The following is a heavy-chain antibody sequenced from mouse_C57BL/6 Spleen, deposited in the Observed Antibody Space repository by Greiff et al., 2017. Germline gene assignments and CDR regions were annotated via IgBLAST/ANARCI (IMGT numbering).Heavy chain of an antibody. D-gene: IGHD4-1*01. V-gene: IGHV8-12*01. Sequence: QVTLKVSGPGILQSSQTLSLTCSFSGFSLSTSGIGVSWIRQPSGKGLEWLAHLYWDDDKRYNPFLKSRLTISKDTSRNQVFIKITSVDTADTATYFCARTLTEGFFDYWGQGTTLTVSS. CDR3: ARTLTEGFFDY. J-gene: IGHJ2*01. CDR2: LYWDDDK. CDR1: GFSLSTSGIG.